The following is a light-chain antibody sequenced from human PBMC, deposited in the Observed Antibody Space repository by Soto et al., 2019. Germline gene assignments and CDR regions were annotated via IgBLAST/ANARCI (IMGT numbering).Light chain of an antibody. V-gene: IGKV3-15*01. J-gene: IGKJ5*01. CDR2: AAS. CDR3: QQYDKWPIT. CDR1: QGINTY. Sequence: EIVLTQSPATLSLSPGERATLSCRASQGINTYLAWYQQKPGQAPRLLIYAASTRATGVPARFSGSGSGTEFTLTINSLQSEDFAVYYCQQYDKWPITFGQGTQLEVK.